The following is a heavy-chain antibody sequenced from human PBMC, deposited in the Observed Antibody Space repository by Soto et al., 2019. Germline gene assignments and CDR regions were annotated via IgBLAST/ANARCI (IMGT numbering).Heavy chain of an antibody. CDR3: ARGSGYYDSIDGLFDY. V-gene: IGHV1-69*13. J-gene: IGHJ4*02. CDR2: IIPIFGTA. Sequence: GASVKVSCKVSGGTFSTYPINWVRQAPGQGLEWMGGIIPIFGTANYAQKFQGRVTITADESTSTAYMELSSLRSEDTAVYYCARGSGYYDSIDGLFDYWGQGTLVTVSS. CDR1: GGTFSTYP. D-gene: IGHD3-22*01.